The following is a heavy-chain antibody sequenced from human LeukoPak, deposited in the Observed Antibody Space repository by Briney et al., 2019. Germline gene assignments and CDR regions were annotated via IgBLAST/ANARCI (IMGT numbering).Heavy chain of an antibody. V-gene: IGHV4-59*11. CDR1: GGSITRRY. D-gene: IGHD3-3*01. J-gene: IGHJ4*02. Sequence: SETLSLTCFVSGGSITRRYWSWIRQPPGKGLEWIGYIYYSGSTNYNPSLKSRVTISVDTSKNQFSLKLSSVTAADTAVYYCARVGGYDFWSGYWDYWGQGTLVTVSS. CDR3: ARVGGYDFWSGYWDY. CDR2: IYYSGST.